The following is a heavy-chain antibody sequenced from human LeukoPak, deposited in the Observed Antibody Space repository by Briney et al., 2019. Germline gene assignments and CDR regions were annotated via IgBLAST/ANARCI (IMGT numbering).Heavy chain of an antibody. CDR3: ARDQDYYGSGSYGPDY. V-gene: IGHV4-38-2*02. J-gene: IGHJ4*02. CDR2: IYHSGST. CDR1: GYSISSGYY. D-gene: IGHD3-10*01. Sequence: SETLSLTCTVSGYSISSGYYWGWIRHPPGKGLEWIGSIYHSGSTYYNPSLKSRVTISVDPSKNQFSLKLSSVTAADTAVYYCARDQDYYGSGSYGPDYWGQGILVTVSS.